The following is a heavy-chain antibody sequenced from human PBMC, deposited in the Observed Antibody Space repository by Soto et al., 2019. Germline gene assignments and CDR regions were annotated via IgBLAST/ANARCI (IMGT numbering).Heavy chain of an antibody. J-gene: IGHJ4*02. CDR1: GGTFSSYA. CDR3: ARDRGRSCIGGTCPFDY. Sequence: QVQLVQSGAEVKKPGSSVKVSCKASGGTFSSYAISWVRQAPGQGLEWMGWISTYDGNTYYAQKLQGRVIMTQDTSTSTAYMELSSLRSDDTAVYYCARDRGRSCIGGTCPFDYWGQGTLVTVSS. V-gene: IGHV1-18*01. D-gene: IGHD2-15*01. CDR2: ISTYDGNT.